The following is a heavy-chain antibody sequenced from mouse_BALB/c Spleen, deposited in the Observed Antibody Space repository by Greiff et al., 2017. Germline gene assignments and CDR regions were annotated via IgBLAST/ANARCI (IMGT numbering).Heavy chain of an antibody. J-gene: IGHJ4*01. CDR2: IHYSGST. CDR3: ASPGAMDY. V-gene: IGHV3-1*02. Sequence: EVKLMESGPDLVKPSQSLSLTCTVTGYSITSGYGWHWIRQFPGNKLEWMGYIHYSGSTNYNPSLKSRISITRDTSKNQFFLQLNSVTTEDTATYYCASPGAMDYWGQGTSVTASS. CDR1: GYSITSGYG.